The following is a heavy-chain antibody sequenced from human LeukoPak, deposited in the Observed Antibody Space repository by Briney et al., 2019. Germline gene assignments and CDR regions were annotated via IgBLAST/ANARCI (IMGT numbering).Heavy chain of an antibody. CDR2: ISAYNGNT. D-gene: IGHD5-18*01. CDR1: GYTFTDHY. V-gene: IGHV1-18*04. CDR3: ARNGDTAMVDFDY. Sequence: ASVKVSCKASGYTFTDHYMHWVRQAPGQGLEWMGWISAYNGNTNYAQKLQGRVTMTTDTSRSTAYMELRSLRSDDTAVDYCARNGDTAMVDFDYWGQGTLVTVSS. J-gene: IGHJ4*02.